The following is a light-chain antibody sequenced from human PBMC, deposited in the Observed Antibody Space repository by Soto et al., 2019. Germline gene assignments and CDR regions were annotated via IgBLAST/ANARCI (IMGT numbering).Light chain of an antibody. CDR1: SSNIGSNP. V-gene: IGLV1-44*01. CDR2: RNN. Sequence: QSVLTQPPSASGTPGQIVTISCSGSSSNIGSNPVQWYQQLPGTAPKVLIYRNNERPSGVPDRFSGSKSGTSASLAISGLQSEDEADYHCAPWEDTIDGPVFGGGTQLTVL. J-gene: IGLJ3*02. CDR3: APWEDTIDGPV.